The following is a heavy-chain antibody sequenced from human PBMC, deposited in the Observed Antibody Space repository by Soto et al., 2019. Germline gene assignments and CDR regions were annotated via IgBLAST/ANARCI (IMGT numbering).Heavy chain of an antibody. V-gene: IGHV4-39*01. Sequence: SETLSLTCTVSGGSISSSSYYWGWIRQPPGKGLEWIGSIYYSGSTYYNPSLKSRVTISVDTSKNQFSLKLSSVTAADTAVYYCARLPINGLFDYWGQGTLVTVSS. CDR1: GGSISSSSYY. CDR3: ARLPINGLFDY. J-gene: IGHJ4*02. CDR2: IYYSGST. D-gene: IGHD2-8*01.